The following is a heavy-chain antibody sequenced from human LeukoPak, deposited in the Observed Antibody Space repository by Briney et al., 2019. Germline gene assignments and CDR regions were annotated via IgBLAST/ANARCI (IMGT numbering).Heavy chain of an antibody. CDR1: GFTFSSYG. CDR2: IWYDGSNK. CDR3: AGAEAVADAFDI. V-gene: IGHV3-33*01. Sequence: PGRSLRLSCAASGFTFSSYGMHWVRQAPGKGLEWVAVIWYDGSNKYYADSVKGRFTISRDNSKNTLYLQMNSLRAEDTAVYYCAGAEAVADAFDIWGQGTMVTVSS. D-gene: IGHD6-19*01. J-gene: IGHJ3*02.